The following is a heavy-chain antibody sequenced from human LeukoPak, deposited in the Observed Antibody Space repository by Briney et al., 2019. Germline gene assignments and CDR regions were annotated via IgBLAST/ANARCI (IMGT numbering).Heavy chain of an antibody. CDR2: ISYDGNNK. D-gene: IGHD2-21*01. Sequence: GGSLRLSCAASGFTYSNYNMHWVRQAPGKGLEWVALISYDGNNKYYLDSVKGRFTISKDNSKNTLYLQMNSLRAEDTAVYHCAKDIQCTYWGQGTLVTVSS. CDR3: AKDIQCTY. J-gene: IGHJ4*02. CDR1: GFTYSNYN. V-gene: IGHV3-30*18.